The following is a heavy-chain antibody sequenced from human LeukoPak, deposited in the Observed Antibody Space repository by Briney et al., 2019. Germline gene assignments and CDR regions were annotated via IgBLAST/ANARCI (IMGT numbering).Heavy chain of an antibody. CDR1: GGSISSGGYY. CDR3: ARDGVDTAMALDL. J-gene: IGHJ2*01. V-gene: IGHV4-30-2*01. CDR2: IYHSGSI. Sequence: SETLSLTCTVSGGSISSGGYYWSWIRQPPGKGLEWIGYIYHSGSIYYNPSLKSRVTISVDRSKNQFSLKLSSVTAADTAVYYCARDGVDTAMALDLWGRGTLVTVSS. D-gene: IGHD5-18*01.